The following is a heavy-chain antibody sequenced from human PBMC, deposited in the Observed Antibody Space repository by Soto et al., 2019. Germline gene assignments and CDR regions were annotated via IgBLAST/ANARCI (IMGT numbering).Heavy chain of an antibody. D-gene: IGHD3-10*01. CDR3: ARRFTFGYFQP. Sequence: QVQLQESGPGLVQPSETLSLTCTVSGDSLSRGSFYWSWIRQSPGKGLEWIGHIYDSGTTNYNPSLMGRVTISQDTSMNHFSLTLTSVTAADTAVYYCARRFTFGYFQPWGQGTLVAVSS. CDR2: IYDSGTT. V-gene: IGHV4-61*03. J-gene: IGHJ1*01. CDR1: GDSLSRGSFY.